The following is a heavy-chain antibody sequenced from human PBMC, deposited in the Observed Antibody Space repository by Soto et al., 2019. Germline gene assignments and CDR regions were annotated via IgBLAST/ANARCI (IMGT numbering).Heavy chain of an antibody. J-gene: IGHJ6*02. D-gene: IGHD6-19*01. V-gene: IGHV3-33*01. CDR2: ICYDGSNK. CDR1: GFTFSGHA. Sequence: QVQVVESGGGVVQPGRSLRLSCTASGFTFSGHAMHWVRQPPGKGLEWVAQICYDGSNKYYADSVKGRFTISRDNSKNTLYVQMDSLRVEDTAVYYCARDGQSLAPYALDVWGQGTSFTVSS. CDR3: ARDGQSLAPYALDV.